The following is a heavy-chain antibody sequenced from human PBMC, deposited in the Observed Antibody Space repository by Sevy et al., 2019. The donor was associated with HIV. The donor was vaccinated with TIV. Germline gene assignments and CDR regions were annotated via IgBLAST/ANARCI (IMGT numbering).Heavy chain of an antibody. CDR2: IYSDGTT. D-gene: IGHD3-22*01. V-gene: IGHV3-53*01. Sequence: GGSLRLSCAASGFTVSSNYMTWVRQAPGKGLEWVSVIYSDGTTYYADSVKGRFTISRDTSKNTLYLQMNSLRADDTAVYYCVREGRNYYDSSAYYPHYAYWGQGTLVTVSS. CDR3: VREGRNYYDSSAYYPHYAY. CDR1: GFTVSSNY. J-gene: IGHJ4*02.